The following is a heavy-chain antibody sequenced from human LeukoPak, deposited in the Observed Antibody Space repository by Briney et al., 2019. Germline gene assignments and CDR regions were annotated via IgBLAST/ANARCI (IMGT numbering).Heavy chain of an antibody. J-gene: IGHJ4*02. V-gene: IGHV4-38-2*02. CDR2: IYHSGST. CDR1: GYSISSGYY. CDR3: ARVLVSSGYYFNY. Sequence: SETLSLTCSVSGYSISSGYYWGWIRQPPGKGLEWIGSIYHSGSTYYNPSLKSRVTISVDTSKNQFSLKLSSVTAADTAVYYCARVLVSSGYYFNYWGQGTLVTVSS. D-gene: IGHD3-22*01.